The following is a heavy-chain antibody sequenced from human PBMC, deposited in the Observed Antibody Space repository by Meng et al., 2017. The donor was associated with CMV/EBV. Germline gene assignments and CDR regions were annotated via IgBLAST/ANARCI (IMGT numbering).Heavy chain of an antibody. Sequence: ESLKISCAPYGGSFSGHYWSLIRQPPGKGLEWIGEINHSGSTNYNPSLKSRVTISVDASKNQFSLKLTSVTAADTAVYYCARGSWVYSDDDETTGLDYWGPGTLVTVSS. J-gene: IGHJ4*02. D-gene: IGHD5-12*01. V-gene: IGHV4-34*01. CDR3: ARGSWVYSDDDETTGLDY. CDR1: GGSFSGHY. CDR2: INHSGST.